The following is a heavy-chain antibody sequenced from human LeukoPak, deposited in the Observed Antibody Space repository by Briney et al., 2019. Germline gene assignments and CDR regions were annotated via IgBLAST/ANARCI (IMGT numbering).Heavy chain of an antibody. J-gene: IGHJ5*02. CDR1: GFTFSSYS. CDR2: IKQDGSEK. V-gene: IGHV3-7*01. Sequence: SEGSLRLSCAASGFTFSSYSMNWVRQAPGKGLEWVANIKQDGSEKYYVDSVKGRFTISRDNAKNSLYLQMNSLRAEDTAVYYCARDIVVPAAEWFDPWGQGTLVTVSS. CDR3: ARDIVVPAAEWFDP. D-gene: IGHD2-2*01.